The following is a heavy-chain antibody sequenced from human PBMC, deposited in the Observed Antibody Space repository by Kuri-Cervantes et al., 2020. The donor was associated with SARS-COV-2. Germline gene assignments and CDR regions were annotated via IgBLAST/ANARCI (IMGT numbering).Heavy chain of an antibody. CDR2: ISSSSSYI. D-gene: IGHD5-12*01. Sequence: GESLKISCAASGFTSSSYSMNWVRQAPGKGLEWVSSISSSSSYIYYADSVKGRFTISSDNAKNSLYLQMNSLGAEDTAVYYCARAQRGLMVALDYWGQGTLVTVSS. V-gene: IGHV3-21*01. CDR3: ARAQRGLMVALDY. CDR1: GFTSSSYS. J-gene: IGHJ4*02.